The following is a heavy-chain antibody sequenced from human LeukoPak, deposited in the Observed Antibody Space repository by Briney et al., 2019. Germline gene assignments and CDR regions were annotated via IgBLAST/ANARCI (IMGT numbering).Heavy chain of an antibody. D-gene: IGHD4-23*01. J-gene: IGHJ2*01. Sequence: SETLSLTCTVSGGSISSYYWSSLRHSARKGLEWIGRIYSSGSTNYNPSLKSRVTMSVDTSKSQFPLKLSSVTAADTAVYYCASDYGGSHWYFDLWGRGTLVTVSS. CDR2: IYSSGST. CDR1: GGSISSYY. V-gene: IGHV4-4*07. CDR3: ASDYGGSHWYFDL.